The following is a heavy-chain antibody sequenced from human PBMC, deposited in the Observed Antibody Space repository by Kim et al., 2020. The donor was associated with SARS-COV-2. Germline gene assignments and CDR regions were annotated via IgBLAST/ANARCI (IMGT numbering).Heavy chain of an antibody. D-gene: IGHD3-16*02. CDR1: GYTLTELS. CDR2: FDPEDGET. J-gene: IGHJ5*02. Sequence: ASVKVSCKVSGYTLTELSMHWVRQAPGKGLEWMGGFDPEDGETIYAQKFQGRVTMTEDTSTDTAYMELSSLRSEDTAVYYCSTEARSDYDYVWGSYRKNWCDTWGQGSLVTVSS. V-gene: IGHV1-24*01. CDR3: STEARSDYDYVWGSYRKNWCDT.